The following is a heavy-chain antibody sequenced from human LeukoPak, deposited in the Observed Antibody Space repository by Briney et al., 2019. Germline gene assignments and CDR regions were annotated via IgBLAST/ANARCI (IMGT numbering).Heavy chain of an antibody. J-gene: IGHJ3*02. Sequence: SETLSLTCTVSGGPISSYYWSWIRQPPGKGLEWIGYIYYSGSTNYNPSLKSRVTISVDTSKNQFSLKLSSVTAADTAVYYCARGGDYGPPPARDAFDIWGQGTMVTVSS. CDR1: GGPISSYY. D-gene: IGHD4/OR15-4a*01. CDR3: ARGGDYGPPPARDAFDI. V-gene: IGHV4-59*01. CDR2: IYYSGST.